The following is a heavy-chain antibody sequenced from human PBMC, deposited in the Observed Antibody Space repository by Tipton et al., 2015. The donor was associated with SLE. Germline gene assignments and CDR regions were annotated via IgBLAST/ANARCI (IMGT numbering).Heavy chain of an antibody. CDR3: AGDRGRDGYNTAFDY. D-gene: IGHD5-24*01. J-gene: IGHJ4*02. CDR1: GYSISSGYY. Sequence: TLSLTCAVSGYSISSGYYWGWIRQPPGKGLEWIGGIYHSGSTYYNLSLKSRVTLSVDTSKNQFSLKLSSVTAADTAVYYCAGDRGRDGYNTAFDYWGQGTLVTVSS. CDR2: IYHSGST. V-gene: IGHV4-38-2*02.